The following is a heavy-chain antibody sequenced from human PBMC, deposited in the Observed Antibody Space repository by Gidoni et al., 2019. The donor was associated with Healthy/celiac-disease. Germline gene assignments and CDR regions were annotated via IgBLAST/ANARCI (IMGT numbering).Heavy chain of an antibody. CDR3: ARVGWSKVRREDYYYGMDV. V-gene: IGHV1-2*02. Sequence: QVQLVQSGAEVKKPGASVKVSCKASGSTFTGYYMHWVRQAPGQGLEWMGWIKPNSGGTNYAQKFQGRVTMTRDTSISTAYMELSRLRSDDTAVYYCARVGWSKVRREDYYYGMDVWGQGTTVTVSS. CDR1: GSTFTGYY. D-gene: IGHD2-8*02. J-gene: IGHJ6*02. CDR2: IKPNSGGT.